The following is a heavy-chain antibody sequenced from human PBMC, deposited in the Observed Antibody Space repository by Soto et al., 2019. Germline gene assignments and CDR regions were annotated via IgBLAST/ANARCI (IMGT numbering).Heavy chain of an antibody. CDR1: GFTFSSYA. J-gene: IGHJ5*02. CDR2: ISGSGGST. Sequence: GGSLRLSCAASGFTFSSYAMSWVRQAPGKGLEWVSAISGSGGSTYYADSVKGRFTISRDNSKNTLYLQMYSLRAEDTAVYYCAKAVKPPKYYYDSSGYGGWFDPWGQGTLVTVSS. V-gene: IGHV3-23*01. D-gene: IGHD3-22*01. CDR3: AKAVKPPKYYYDSSGYGGWFDP.